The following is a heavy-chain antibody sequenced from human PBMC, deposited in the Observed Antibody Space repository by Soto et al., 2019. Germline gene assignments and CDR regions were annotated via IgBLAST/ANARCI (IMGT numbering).Heavy chain of an antibody. V-gene: IGHV3-30*18. CDR2: ISYDGSNK. Sequence: QVQLVESGGGVVQPGRSLGLSCAASGFTFSSYGMHWVRQAPGKGLEWVAVISYDGSNKYYADSVKGRITISRDNSKNTLYLQMNSLRAEDTAVYYCAKGRVYSYGYFDYWGQGTLVTVSS. CDR3: AKGRVYSYGYFDY. CDR1: GFTFSSYG. D-gene: IGHD5-18*01. J-gene: IGHJ4*02.